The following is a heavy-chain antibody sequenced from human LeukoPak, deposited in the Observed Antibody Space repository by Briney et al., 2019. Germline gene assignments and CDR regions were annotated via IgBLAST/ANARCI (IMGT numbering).Heavy chain of an antibody. CDR1: GFTFSSYA. CDR3: AKAYSGYDTHWYFDL. J-gene: IGHJ2*01. Sequence: PGGSLRLSCAASGFTFSSYAMSWVRQAPGKGLEWVSAISGSGGSTYYADSVKGRFTISRDNSKNTLYLQMNSLRAEDTAVYYCAKAYSGYDTHWYFDLWGRGTLVTVSS. CDR2: ISGSGGST. V-gene: IGHV3-23*01. D-gene: IGHD5-12*01.